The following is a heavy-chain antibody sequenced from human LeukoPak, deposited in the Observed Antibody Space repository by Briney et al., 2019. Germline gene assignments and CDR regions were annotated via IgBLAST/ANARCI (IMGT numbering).Heavy chain of an antibody. Sequence: GESLKISCKGSGYTFTSYWIGWVRQMPGKGLEWMGIIYPGDSETRYSPSFQGQVTIPADKSISTAYLQWSRLKASDTAMYFCTRQDSDYTLDYWGQGTLVTVSS. V-gene: IGHV5-51*01. CDR3: TRQDSDYTLDY. D-gene: IGHD5-12*01. CDR1: GYTFTSYW. J-gene: IGHJ4*02. CDR2: IYPGDSET.